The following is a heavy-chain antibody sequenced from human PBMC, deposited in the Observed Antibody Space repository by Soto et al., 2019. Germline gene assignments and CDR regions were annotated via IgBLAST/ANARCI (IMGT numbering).Heavy chain of an antibody. V-gene: IGHV4-34*01. CDR1: GGSFSGYY. J-gene: IGHJ6*02. CDR3: AREDRDRESALVPAAIDGMDV. D-gene: IGHD2-2*01. Sequence: SDTLSLTCAVYGGSFSGYYWSWIRQPPGKGLEWIGEINHSGSTNYNPSLKSRVTISVDTSKNQFSLKLSSVTAADTAVYYCAREDRDRESALVPAAIDGMDVWGQGTTVT. CDR2: INHSGST.